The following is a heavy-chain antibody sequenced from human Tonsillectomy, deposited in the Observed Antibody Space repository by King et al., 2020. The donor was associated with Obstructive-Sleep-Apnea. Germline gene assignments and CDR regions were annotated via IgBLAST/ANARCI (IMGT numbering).Heavy chain of an antibody. CDR3: TTDYGDYDY. Sequence: VQLVESGGGLVKPGGSLRLSCAASGFTFSNAWMSWVRQAPGKGLEWVVRIKRKTGGGTTHYAAPVKGRFTISRDDSKNTLYLQMNSLKTEDTAVYYCTTDYGDYDYWGQGTLVTVSS. D-gene: IGHD4-17*01. CDR2: IKRKTGGGTT. CDR1: GFTFSNAW. J-gene: IGHJ4*02. V-gene: IGHV3-15*01.